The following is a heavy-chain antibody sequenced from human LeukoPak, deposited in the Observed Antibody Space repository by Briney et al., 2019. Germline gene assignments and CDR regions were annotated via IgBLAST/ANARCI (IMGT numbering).Heavy chain of an antibody. Sequence: ASVKVSCKASGYTFTGYYMHWVRQAPGQGLEWMGWINPNSGGTNYAQKLQGRVTMTTDTSTSTAYMELRSLRSDDTAVYYCARVSSSWYRNWFDPWGQGTLVTVSS. V-gene: IGHV1-2*02. CDR2: INPNSGGT. D-gene: IGHD6-13*01. J-gene: IGHJ5*02. CDR1: GYTFTGYY. CDR3: ARVSSSWYRNWFDP.